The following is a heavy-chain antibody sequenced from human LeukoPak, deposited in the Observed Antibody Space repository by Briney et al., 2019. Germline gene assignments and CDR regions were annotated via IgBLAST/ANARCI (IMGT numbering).Heavy chain of an antibody. CDR3: AREVVPAAIDY. CDR2: INHSGST. V-gene: IGHV4-34*01. Sequence: KPSETLSLTCAVYCGSFSGYYWSWIRQPPEKGLEWIGEINHSGSTNCNPSLKSRVTISVDTSKNQFSLKLSSVTAADTAVYYCAREVVPAAIDYWGQGTLVTVSS. J-gene: IGHJ4*01. D-gene: IGHD2-2*01. CDR1: CGSFSGYY.